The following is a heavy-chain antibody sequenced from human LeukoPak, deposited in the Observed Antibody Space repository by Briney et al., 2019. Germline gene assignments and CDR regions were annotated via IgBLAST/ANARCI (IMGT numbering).Heavy chain of an antibody. Sequence: GGTLRLSCAASGFTFSSYGMSWVRQAPGKGLEWVSAISGSGGSTYYADSVKGRFTISRDNSKNTLYLQMNSLRAEDTAVYYCAKGYTPGAYYYYYMDVWGKGTTVTISS. CDR1: GFTFSSYG. V-gene: IGHV3-23*01. D-gene: IGHD3-16*02. CDR3: AKGYTPGAYYYYYMDV. CDR2: ISGSGGST. J-gene: IGHJ6*03.